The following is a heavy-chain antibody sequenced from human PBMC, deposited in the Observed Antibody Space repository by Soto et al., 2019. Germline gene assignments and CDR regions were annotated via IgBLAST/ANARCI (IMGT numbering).Heavy chain of an antibody. V-gene: IGHV5-51*01. J-gene: IGHJ6*02. CDR3: ARTRSFTLGFYYDGMDV. D-gene: IGHD6-6*01. CDR2: IYPGDSDT. Sequence: GESLKISCQGSGYSFASYWIGWVRQMPGKDLEWMGIIYPGDSDTRYSPSFQGQVTISADKSPRTAYLQWTSLKASDTALYYCARTRSFTLGFYYDGMDVWDQGTTVTVSS. CDR1: GYSFASYW.